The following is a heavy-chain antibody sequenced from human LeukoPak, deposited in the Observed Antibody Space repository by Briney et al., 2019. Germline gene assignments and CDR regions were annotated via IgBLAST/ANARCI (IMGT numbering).Heavy chain of an antibody. Sequence: PSQTLSLTCTVSGGSISSGGYYWSWIRQHPGKGLEWIGYIYYSGSTYYNPSLKSRVTISVDTSKNQFSLKLSSVTAADTAVYYCARSRGTYDYFDYWGQGTLVTVSS. V-gene: IGHV4-31*03. J-gene: IGHJ4*02. CDR1: GGSISSGGYY. D-gene: IGHD3-22*01. CDR2: IYYSGST. CDR3: ARSRGTYDYFDY.